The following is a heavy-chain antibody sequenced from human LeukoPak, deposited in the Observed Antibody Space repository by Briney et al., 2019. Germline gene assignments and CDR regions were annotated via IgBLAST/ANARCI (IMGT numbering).Heavy chain of an antibody. D-gene: IGHD1-26*01. CDR3: TRDPEVGATINYFDY. CDR1: GFTFGDYA. J-gene: IGHJ4*02. Sequence: GGSLRLSCTASGFTFGDYAMSWFRQAPGKGLEWVGFIRSKAYGGTTEYAPSVKGRFTISRDDSKSIAYLQMNSLKTEDTAVYYCTRDPEVGATINYFDYWGQGTLVTVSS. V-gene: IGHV3-49*03. CDR2: IRSKAYGGTT.